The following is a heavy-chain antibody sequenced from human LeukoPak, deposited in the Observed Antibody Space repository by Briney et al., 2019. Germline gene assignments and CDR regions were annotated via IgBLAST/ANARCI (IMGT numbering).Heavy chain of an antibody. Sequence: GGSLRLSCAASGFNFTSYAMSWVRQAPGKGLEWVSAMSVSGGSTYYADSVKGRFTVSRDNSKNTLYLEMKSLRGEDTAVYYCAKDGVGDSSGYYLLEHWGRGTLVTVSS. J-gene: IGHJ1*01. CDR2: MSVSGGST. CDR1: GFNFTSYA. V-gene: IGHV3-23*01. CDR3: AKDGVGDSSGYYLLEH. D-gene: IGHD3-22*01.